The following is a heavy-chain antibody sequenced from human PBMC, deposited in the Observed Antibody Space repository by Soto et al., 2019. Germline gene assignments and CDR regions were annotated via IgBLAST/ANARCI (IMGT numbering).Heavy chain of an antibody. Sequence: PGESLKISCKGSGYSFTSYWIGWVRQMPGKGLEGMGIIYPGDSDTRYSPSFQGQGTISADKSISTAYLQWSSLKASDTAMYYCARRLRGITMIVDGMDVWGQGTTVTASS. CDR1: GYSFTSYW. CDR2: IYPGDSDT. CDR3: ARRLRGITMIVDGMDV. J-gene: IGHJ6*02. D-gene: IGHD3-22*01. V-gene: IGHV5-51*01.